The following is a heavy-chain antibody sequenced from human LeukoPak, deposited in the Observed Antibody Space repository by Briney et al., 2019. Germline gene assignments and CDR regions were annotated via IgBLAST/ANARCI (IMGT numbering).Heavy chain of an antibody. CDR3: ARDPAWGALDY. J-gene: IGHJ4*02. Sequence: GGSLRPSCVASGFTFSSSWMSWVRQAPGKELEWVANIMVDGSAEYYVDSVKGRFTISRDNAKNSVFLQMNSLRVEDTALYYCARDPAWGALDYWGQGTLVTVTP. CDR1: GFTFSSSW. CDR2: IMVDGSAE. D-gene: IGHD7-27*01. V-gene: IGHV3-7*05.